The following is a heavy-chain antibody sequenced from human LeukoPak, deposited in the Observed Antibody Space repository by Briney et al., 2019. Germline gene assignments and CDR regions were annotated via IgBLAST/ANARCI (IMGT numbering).Heavy chain of an antibody. CDR3: ARAMRGATGARNFDY. V-gene: IGHV1-46*01. CDR2: INPSGGST. Sequence: ASVKVSCKPSGYTFTSYYMHWVRQAPGQGLEWMGIINPSGGSTNYAQKFQGRVTMTRDMSTSTVYMELSSLRSEDTAVYYCARAMRGATGARNFDYWGQGTLVTVSS. D-gene: IGHD1-26*01. J-gene: IGHJ4*02. CDR1: GYTFTSYY.